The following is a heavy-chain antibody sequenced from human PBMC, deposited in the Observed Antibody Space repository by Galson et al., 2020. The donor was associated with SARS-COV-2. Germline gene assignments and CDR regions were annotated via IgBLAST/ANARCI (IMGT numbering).Heavy chain of an antibody. J-gene: IGHJ4*02. V-gene: IGHV3-7*01. CDR2: IKHDGGEK. CDR3: ARRIMKMFGGLGY. D-gene: IGHD3-16*01. CDR1: GFTFSNYW. Sequence: GGSLRLSCAASGFTFSNYWMSWVRQAPGKGLEWVANIKHDGGEKYYVDSVEGRFTISRDNAKNSVYLQMNSLRVEDTAVYFCARRIMKMFGGLGYWGQGTLVTVSS.